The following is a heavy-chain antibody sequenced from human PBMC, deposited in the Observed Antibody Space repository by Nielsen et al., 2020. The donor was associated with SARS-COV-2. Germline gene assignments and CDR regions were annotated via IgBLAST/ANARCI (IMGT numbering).Heavy chain of an antibody. D-gene: IGHD1-7*01. Sequence: GESLKISCAASGFTFSSYAMSWVRQAPGKGLEWVSAISGSGGSTYYADSVKGRFTISRDNSKNTLYLQMNSLRAEDTAVYYCAKKFGINWNYDYWGQGTLVTVSS. CDR1: GFTFSSYA. CDR2: ISGSGGST. CDR3: AKKFGINWNYDY. V-gene: IGHV3-23*01. J-gene: IGHJ4*02.